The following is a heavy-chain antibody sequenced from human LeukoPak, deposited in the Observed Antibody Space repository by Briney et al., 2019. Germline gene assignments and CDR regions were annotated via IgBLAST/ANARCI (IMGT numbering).Heavy chain of an antibody. D-gene: IGHD3-3*01. CDR2: LRADGSDK. CDR1: GFTFSGYW. V-gene: IGHV3-7*01. J-gene: IGHJ5*02. CDR3: ARDAYDDASES. Sequence: GGSLRLSCAASGFTFSGYWMTWVRQAPGEGLEWVANLRADGSDKYYADSVKGRFTISRDNAKNSLYLQMNGLRAGDTAIYYCARDAYDDASESWGQGTLVTVSS.